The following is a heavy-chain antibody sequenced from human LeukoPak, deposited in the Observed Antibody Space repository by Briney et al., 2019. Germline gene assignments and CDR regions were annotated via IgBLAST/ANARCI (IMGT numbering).Heavy chain of an antibody. Sequence: PSETLSLTCTVSGGSISSSSYYWGWIRQPPGKGLEWIGSIYYSGSTYYNPSLKSRVTISVDTSKNQFSLKLSSVTAADTAVYYCARDLSYGGPGYFGYWGQGTLVTVSS. J-gene: IGHJ4*02. CDR1: GGSISSSSYY. CDR3: ARDLSYGGPGYFGY. V-gene: IGHV4-39*07. CDR2: IYYSGST. D-gene: IGHD5-18*01.